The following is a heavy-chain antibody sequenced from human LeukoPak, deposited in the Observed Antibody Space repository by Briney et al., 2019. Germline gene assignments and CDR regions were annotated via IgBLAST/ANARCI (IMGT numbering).Heavy chain of an antibody. CDR2: INGSGGST. D-gene: IGHD4-11*01. V-gene: IGHV3-23*01. Sequence: GGSLRLSFAASGFTFSSYAMSWVRPAPGKGLEWVSAINGSGGSTYYADSVKGRFTISRDNSKNTLYLQMNSLRAEDTAVYYCAKALRTVTTLEFDYWGQGTLVTVSS. J-gene: IGHJ4*02. CDR3: AKALRTVTTLEFDY. CDR1: GFTFSSYA.